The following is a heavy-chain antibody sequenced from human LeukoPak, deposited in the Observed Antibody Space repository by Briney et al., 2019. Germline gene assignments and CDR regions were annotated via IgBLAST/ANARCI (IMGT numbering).Heavy chain of an antibody. CDR2: IYYSGNT. J-gene: IGHJ4*02. CDR1: GGSMSSYY. V-gene: IGHV4-59*05. Sequence: SETLSLTCTVSGGSMSSYYWSWIRQPPGKGLEWIGSIYYSGNTYYNPSLKSRVTISVDTSKNQFSLRLSFVTAADTAVYYCARYPTAMVSFDYWGQGTLVTVSS. CDR3: ARYPTAMVSFDY. D-gene: IGHD5-18*01.